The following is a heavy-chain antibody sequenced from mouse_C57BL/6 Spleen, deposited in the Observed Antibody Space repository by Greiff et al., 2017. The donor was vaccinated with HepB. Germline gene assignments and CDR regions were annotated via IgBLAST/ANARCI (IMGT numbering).Heavy chain of an antibody. J-gene: IGHJ1*03. CDR3: ARATFNV. CDR2: INPNNGGT. D-gene: IGHD6-1*01. CDR1: GYTFNDYY. Sequence: EVQLQQSGPELVKPGASVKISCKASGYTFNDYYMNWVKQSHGKSLEWIGDINPNNGGTSYNQKCKGKATLTVDKSSSTAYMELRSLTSEDSAVYYCARATFNVWGTGTTVTVSS. V-gene: IGHV1-26*01.